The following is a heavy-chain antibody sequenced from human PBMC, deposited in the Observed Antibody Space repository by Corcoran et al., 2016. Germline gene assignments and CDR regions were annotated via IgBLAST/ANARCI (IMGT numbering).Heavy chain of an antibody. Sequence: QVQLVQSGAEVKKPGSSVKVSCKASGGTFSSYAISWVRQAPGQGLEWMGGIIPIFGTANYAQKFQGRVTITADESTSTAYMELSSLRSEDTAMYYCARSIAAAGLYYYYGMDVWGQGTTVTVSS. CDR1: GGTFSSYA. D-gene: IGHD6-13*01. J-gene: IGHJ6*02. CDR2: IIPIFGTA. V-gene: IGHV1-69*01. CDR3: ARSIAAAGLYYYYGMDV.